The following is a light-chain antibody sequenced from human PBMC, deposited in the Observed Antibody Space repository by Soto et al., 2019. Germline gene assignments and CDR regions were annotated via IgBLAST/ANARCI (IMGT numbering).Light chain of an antibody. J-gene: IGKJ2*01. CDR2: DAS. CDR3: QQTYTTPHA. Sequence: DIQMTQSPSTLSASVGDRVTITCRASESITNFLAWYQHKAGKAPKLLIYDASILQSGVPSRFSGSGFGTTFTLTISSLQPDDVATYYCQQTYTTPHAFGLGTKLEMK. V-gene: IGKV1-5*01. CDR1: ESITNF.